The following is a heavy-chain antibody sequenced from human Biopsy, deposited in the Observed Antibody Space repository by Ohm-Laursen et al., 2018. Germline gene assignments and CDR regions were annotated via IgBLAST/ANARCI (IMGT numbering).Heavy chain of an antibody. CDR1: GYPFITYG. V-gene: IGHV1-18*01. CDR2: ISAYNGHT. CDR3: ARDPHGEGRDYGSYFDY. J-gene: IGHJ4*02. Sequence: SVKVSCKASGYPFITYGISWVRQAPGQGLEWMGWISAYNGHTKFARKFQDRVTMTTDTSTTTAYMDLRSLRSDDTAVYYCARDPHGEGRDYGSYFDYWGQGTLVSVSS. D-gene: IGHD4-17*01.